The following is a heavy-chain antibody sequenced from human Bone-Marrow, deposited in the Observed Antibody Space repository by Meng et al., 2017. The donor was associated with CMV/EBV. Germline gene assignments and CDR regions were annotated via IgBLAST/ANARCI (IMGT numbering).Heavy chain of an antibody. J-gene: IGHJ6*02. CDR1: GYTFTSYD. V-gene: IGHV1-8*01. CDR3: ARTRIEVEPDGRKIKYYNYGMDV. CDR2: MNPNSGNT. Sequence: SVKVSCKASGYTFTSYDINWVRQATGQGLEWMGWMNPNSGNTGYAQKFQGRVTMTRVTSISTAYMELSSLTSDDTAVYYCARTRIEVEPDGRKIKYYNYGMDVWGQGTTVTVSS. D-gene: IGHD2-2*01.